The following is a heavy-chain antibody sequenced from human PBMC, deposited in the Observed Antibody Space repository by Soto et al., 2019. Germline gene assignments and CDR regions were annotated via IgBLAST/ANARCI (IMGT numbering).Heavy chain of an antibody. CDR2: ISSSSSYI. D-gene: IGHD3-22*01. V-gene: IGHV3-21*01. Sequence: EVQLVESGGGLVKPGGSLRLSCAASGFTFSSYSMNWVRQAPGKGLEWVSSISSSSSYIYYADSVKGRFTISRDNAKTARYLQMNSLRAEDTAVYYCARSGSSGYYYFDYWGQGTLVTVSS. CDR1: GFTFSSYS. CDR3: ARSGSSGYYYFDY. J-gene: IGHJ4*02.